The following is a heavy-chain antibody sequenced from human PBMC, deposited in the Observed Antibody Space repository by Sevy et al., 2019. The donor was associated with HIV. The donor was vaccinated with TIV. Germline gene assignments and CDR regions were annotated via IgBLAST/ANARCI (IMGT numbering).Heavy chain of an antibody. CDR2: ISGDGVYV. J-gene: IGHJ5*02. D-gene: IGHD2-15*01. V-gene: IGHV3-21*01. CDR1: GFTFSNYN. Sequence: GGSLRLSCAASGFTFSNYNMNWVRLAPGMGLDWVSSISGDGVYVHYADSVKGRFTISRDNAKNSLYLQMNSLRVEDTAVYYCVAVYCTGGRCYWFDPWGQGTLVTVSS. CDR3: VAVYCTGGRCYWFDP.